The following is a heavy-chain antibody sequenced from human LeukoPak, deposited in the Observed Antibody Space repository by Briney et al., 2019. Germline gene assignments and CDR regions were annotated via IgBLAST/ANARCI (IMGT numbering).Heavy chain of an antibody. CDR1: GYTFTSYY. CDR3: AIGYCRGGSCDDEPGDAFDI. CDR2: IYPSGGST. J-gene: IGHJ3*02. Sequence: GAPVKVSCKASGYTFTSYYIHWVRQAPGQGPEWMGIIYPSGGSTTYAQKFQGRVTMTRDMSTSTVYMELSSLRSEDTAVYYCAIGYCRGGSCDDEPGDAFDIWGQGTMVAVSS. V-gene: IGHV1-46*01. D-gene: IGHD2-15*01.